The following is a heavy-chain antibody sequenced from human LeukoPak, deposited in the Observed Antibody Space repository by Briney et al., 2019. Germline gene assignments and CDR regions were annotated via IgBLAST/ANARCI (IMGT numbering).Heavy chain of an antibody. CDR3: ARVDTVMAYYFDL. D-gene: IGHD5-18*01. J-gene: IGHJ4*02. Sequence: GGSLRLSCAASGFTVSTNCMTWVRQAPGKGLEWVSTIYSGGTTYYADSVMGRFTISRHNSRNTLYLQMNSLRAEDTAVYYCARVDTVMAYYFDLWGQGTLVTVSS. V-gene: IGHV3-53*04. CDR2: IYSGGTT. CDR1: GFTVSTNC.